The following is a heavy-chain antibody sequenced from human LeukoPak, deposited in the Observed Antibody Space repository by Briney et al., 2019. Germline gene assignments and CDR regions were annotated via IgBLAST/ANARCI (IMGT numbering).Heavy chain of an antibody. CDR2: INPSGGST. CDR1: GYTFTSHY. D-gene: IGHD6-13*01. CDR3: ARTLAAAGTSTWFDP. Sequence: ASVKVSCKASGYTFTSHYMHWVRQAPGQGLEWMGLINPSGGSTSYAQKFQGRVTMTRDMSTSTVYMELSSLRSEDTAVYYCARTLAAAGTSTWFDPWGQGTLVTVSS. V-gene: IGHV1-46*01. J-gene: IGHJ5*02.